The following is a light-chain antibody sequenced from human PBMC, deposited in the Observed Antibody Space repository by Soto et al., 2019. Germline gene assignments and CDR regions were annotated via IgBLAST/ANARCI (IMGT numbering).Light chain of an antibody. J-gene: IGKJ1*01. CDR2: DVS. CDR3: QQYDTYWT. V-gene: IGKV1-5*01. CDR1: QNIERW. Sequence: DIQMTQSPSTLSASVGDRVTLTCRASQNIERWLAWYQQKPGKAPKLLLYDVSSLESGVPSRFSGSGSGTEFILTINGLQPDDFATYFCQQYDTYWTFGQGTKVDIK.